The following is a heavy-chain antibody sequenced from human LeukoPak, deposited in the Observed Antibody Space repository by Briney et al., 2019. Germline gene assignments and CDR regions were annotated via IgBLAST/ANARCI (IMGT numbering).Heavy chain of an antibody. CDR2: INPSGGST. CDR1: GYTFTTYY. V-gene: IGHV1-46*01. D-gene: IGHD6-13*01. Sequence: GASVKVSFKASGYTFTTYYMHWVRQAPGQGLEWMGIINPSGGSTSYAQKFQDRVTMTRDTSTSTVYMELSSLRSEDTAVYYCARDFGIAAAETYFDYWGQGTLVTVSS. CDR3: ARDFGIAAAETYFDY. J-gene: IGHJ4*02.